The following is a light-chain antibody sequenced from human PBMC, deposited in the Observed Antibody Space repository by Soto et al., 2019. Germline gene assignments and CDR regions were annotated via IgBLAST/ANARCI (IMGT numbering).Light chain of an antibody. CDR2: EVT. CDR3: RSYAGTGTWV. V-gene: IGLV2-23*02. J-gene: IGLJ3*02. Sequence: QSALTQPASVSGSPGQSITISCTGTSSDVGTYNLVSWYQQYPGKAPKVVISEVTKRPSGVSNRFSGSKSGNMASLTISALQAEDEADYYCRSYAGTGTWVFGGGTKLTV. CDR1: SSDVGTYNL.